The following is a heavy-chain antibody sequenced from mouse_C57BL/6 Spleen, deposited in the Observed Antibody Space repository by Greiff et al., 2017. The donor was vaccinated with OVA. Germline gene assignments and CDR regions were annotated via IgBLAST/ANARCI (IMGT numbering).Heavy chain of an antibody. Sequence: QVQLQQSGAELVRPGTSVKVSCKASGYAFTNYLIEWVKQRPGQGLEWIGVSNPGSGGTNYNEKFKGKATLTADKSSSTAYMQLSSLTSEDSAVYFCAIYSNYGYWGQGTTLTVSS. V-gene: IGHV1-54*01. CDR1: GYAFTNYL. J-gene: IGHJ2*01. D-gene: IGHD2-5*01. CDR3: AIYSNYGY. CDR2: SNPGSGGT.